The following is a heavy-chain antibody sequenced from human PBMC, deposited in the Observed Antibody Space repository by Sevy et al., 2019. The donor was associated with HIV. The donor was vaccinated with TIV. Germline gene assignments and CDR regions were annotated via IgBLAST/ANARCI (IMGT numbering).Heavy chain of an antibody. D-gene: IGHD5-12*01. V-gene: IGHV3-30*02. CDR3: AKGVTDSGYDPIFDY. J-gene: IGHJ4*02. Sequence: GGSLRLSCAASGFTFSSYGMHWVRQAPGKGLEWVAFIRYDGSNKYYADSVKGRFTISRVNSKNTLYLQMNSLRAEDTAVYYCAKGVTDSGYDPIFDYWGQGTLVTVSS. CDR1: GFTFSSYG. CDR2: IRYDGSNK.